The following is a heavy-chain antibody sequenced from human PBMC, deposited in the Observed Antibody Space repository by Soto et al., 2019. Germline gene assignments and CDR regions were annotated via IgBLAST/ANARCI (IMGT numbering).Heavy chain of an antibody. J-gene: IGHJ4*02. Sequence: PSETLSLTCTVSGGSISSSSYYWGGIRQPPGKGLEWIGSIYYSGSTYYNPSLKSRVTISVDTSKNQFSLKLSSVTAADTAVYYCASKTGDSDYWGQGTLVTVSS. CDR2: IYYSGST. V-gene: IGHV4-39*01. CDR1: GGSISSSSYY. D-gene: IGHD7-27*01. CDR3: ASKTGDSDY.